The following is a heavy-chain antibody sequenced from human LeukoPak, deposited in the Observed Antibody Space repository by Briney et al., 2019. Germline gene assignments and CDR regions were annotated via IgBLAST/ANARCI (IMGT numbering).Heavy chain of an antibody. CDR2: IKLDGSEK. CDR1: GFTFGKYW. V-gene: IGHV3-7*03. CDR3: ARDQYDTWSRRGNFDT. D-gene: IGHD3-3*01. Sequence: GGSLRLSCVASGFTFGKYWMSWVRQAPGKGLEWVANIKLDGSEKNYVDSVKGRFTISRDNTKNSLYLQMNSLRVEDTAVFYCARDQYDTWSRRGNFDTWGQGTLVIVSS. J-gene: IGHJ4*02.